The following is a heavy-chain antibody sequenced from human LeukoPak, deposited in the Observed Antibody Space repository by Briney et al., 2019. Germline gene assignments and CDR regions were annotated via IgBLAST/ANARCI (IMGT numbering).Heavy chain of an antibody. CDR2: IAGSDSTI. J-gene: IGHJ4*02. CDR3: TTLGYHLDS. CDR1: GFDFGAYE. V-gene: IGHV3-48*03. Sequence: PGGSLRLSCAASGFDFGAYEMNWVRQAPGKGLEWVAYIAGSDSTIYYADSVRGRFTISRDNAKKSLYPQMNSLRAEDTALYYCTTLGYHLDSWGQGTLVTVSS. D-gene: IGHD3-22*01.